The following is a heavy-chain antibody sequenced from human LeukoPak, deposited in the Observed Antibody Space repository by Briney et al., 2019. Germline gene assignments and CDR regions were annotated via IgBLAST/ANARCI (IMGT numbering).Heavy chain of an antibody. CDR3: ARDGRLAKVEGEDYYYDGMDV. V-gene: IGHV3-11*01. D-gene: IGHD3-16*01. CDR1: GFTFTDYY. Sequence: GGSLRLSCAASGFTFTDYYMSWVRQAPGKGLKWISYISPTGHTIYYADSVKGRFTISRDNTKNSLYLQMNRLRAEDTALYYCARDGRLAKVEGEDYYYDGMDVWGQGTTVIVSS. CDR2: ISPTGHTI. J-gene: IGHJ6*02.